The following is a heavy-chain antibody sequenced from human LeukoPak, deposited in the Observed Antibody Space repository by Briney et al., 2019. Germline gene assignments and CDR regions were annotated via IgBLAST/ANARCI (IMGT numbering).Heavy chain of an antibody. J-gene: IGHJ4*02. V-gene: IGHV3-7*03. CDR2: IKEDVTET. Sequence: GGSLRLSCAVSGFMFSSNWMTWVRLAPGKGLEWVANIKEDVTETYYVDSVKGRFTISRDNAKNSLYLQMNSLRVEDTAVYYCAKEGRSLQTYWGQGTLVTVSS. CDR1: GFMFSSNW. D-gene: IGHD5-24*01. CDR3: AKEGRSLQTY.